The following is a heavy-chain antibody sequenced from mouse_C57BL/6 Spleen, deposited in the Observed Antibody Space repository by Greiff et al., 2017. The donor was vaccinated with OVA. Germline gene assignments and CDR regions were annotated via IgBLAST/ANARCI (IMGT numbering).Heavy chain of an antibody. Sequence: VQLQQSGPELVKPGASVKIPCKASGYTFTDYNMDWVKQSHGKSLEWIGDINPNNGGTIYNQKFKGKATLTVDKSSSTAYMELRSLTSEDTAVYYCARFYYYGRGYFDVWGTGTTVTVSS. J-gene: IGHJ1*03. CDR3: ARFYYYGRGYFDV. CDR2: INPNNGGT. V-gene: IGHV1-18*01. CDR1: GYTFTDYN. D-gene: IGHD1-1*01.